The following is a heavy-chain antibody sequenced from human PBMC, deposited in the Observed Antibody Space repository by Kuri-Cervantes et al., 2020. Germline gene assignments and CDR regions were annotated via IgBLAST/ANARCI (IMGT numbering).Heavy chain of an antibody. CDR1: GFTFSSYG. D-gene: IGHD6-13*01. Sequence: GESLKISCAASGFTFSSYGMHWVRQAPGKGLEWVAVIWYDGSNKYYADSVKGRFTISRDNAKNTLYLQMNSLRAEDTAVYYCARDLTSSSWPNWSDPWGQGTLVTVSS. J-gene: IGHJ5*02. CDR2: IWYDGSNK. CDR3: ARDLTSSSWPNWSDP. V-gene: IGHV3-33*01.